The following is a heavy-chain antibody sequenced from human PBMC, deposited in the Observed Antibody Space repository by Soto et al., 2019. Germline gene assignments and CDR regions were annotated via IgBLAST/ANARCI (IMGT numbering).Heavy chain of an antibody. CDR2: IYYGGSI. CDR3: TGAYYDINGYSLDP. Sequence: PSETLYLTCSVSGGPISSGYWTWIRQPPGKGLEWIGYIYYGGSINYNPSLKSRVIISVDTAKNQFSLRLSSVTAADTAVYYCTGAYYDINGYSLDPWGQGTSVTVSS. CDR1: GGPISSGY. V-gene: IGHV4-59*01. J-gene: IGHJ5*02. D-gene: IGHD3-22*01.